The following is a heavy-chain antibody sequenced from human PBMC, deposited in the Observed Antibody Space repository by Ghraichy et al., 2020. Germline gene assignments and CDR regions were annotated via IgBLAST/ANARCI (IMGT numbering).Heavy chain of an antibody. J-gene: IGHJ4*02. CDR2: ISYDGRQT. CDR1: IFTFNSYG. Sequence: GGSLRLSCEASIFTFNSYGMHWVRQAPGKGLEWVAVISYDGRQTYYADSVKGRFSISRDNSKNTLFLQMNSLRPEDTARYFCAEDLGPDHYFDYWGQGTQVTVSS. CDR3: AEDLGPDHYFDY. V-gene: IGHV3-30*18.